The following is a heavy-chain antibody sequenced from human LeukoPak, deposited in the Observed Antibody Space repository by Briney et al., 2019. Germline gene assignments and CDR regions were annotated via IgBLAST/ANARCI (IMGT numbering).Heavy chain of an antibody. CDR1: GGSISSYY. Sequence: SETLSLTCTVSGGSISSYYWSWIRQPPGKGLEWIGEINHSGSTNYNPSLKSRVTISVDTSKNQFSLKLSSVTAADTAVYYCASVIRRVGSSWYAWDYYYYMDVWGKGTTVTVSS. V-gene: IGHV4-34*01. CDR2: INHSGST. J-gene: IGHJ6*03. D-gene: IGHD6-13*01. CDR3: ASVIRRVGSSWYAWDYYYYMDV.